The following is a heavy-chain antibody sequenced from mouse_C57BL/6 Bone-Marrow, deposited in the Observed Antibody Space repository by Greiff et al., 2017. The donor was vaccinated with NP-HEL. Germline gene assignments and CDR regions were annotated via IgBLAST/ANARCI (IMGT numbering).Heavy chain of an antibody. Sequence: QVHVKQPGAELVMPGASVKLSCKASGYTFTSYWMHWVKQRPGQGLEWIGEIDPSDSYTNYNQKFKGKSTLTVDKSSSTAYMQLSSLTSEDSAVYYCARGSKRYAMDYWGQGTSVTVSS. CDR3: ARGSKRYAMDY. CDR2: IDPSDSYT. J-gene: IGHJ4*01. D-gene: IGHD2-5*01. V-gene: IGHV1-69*01. CDR1: GYTFTSYW.